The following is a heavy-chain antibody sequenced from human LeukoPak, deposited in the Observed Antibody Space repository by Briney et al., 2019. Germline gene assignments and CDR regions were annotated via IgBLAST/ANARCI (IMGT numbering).Heavy chain of an antibody. D-gene: IGHD1-26*01. Sequence: SETLSLTCTVPGVSISSYYWSWIRQRQGQGLVWIVYIYYSGSTNYNPSLKSRVTISVDTSKNQFSLKLSSVTAADTAVYYCARTVSGSYSGFDYWGQGTLVTVSS. CDR2: IYYSGST. J-gene: IGHJ4*02. CDR1: GVSISSYY. V-gene: IGHV4-59*01. CDR3: ARTVSGSYSGFDY.